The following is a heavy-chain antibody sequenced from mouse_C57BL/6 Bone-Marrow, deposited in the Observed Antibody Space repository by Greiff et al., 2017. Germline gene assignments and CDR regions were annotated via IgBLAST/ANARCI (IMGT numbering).Heavy chain of an antibody. J-gene: IGHJ3*01. D-gene: IGHD1-1*01. CDR2: IYPGNGNT. Sequence: VQLQQSGAELVRPGASVKLSCKASGYTFTDYYINWVKQRPGQGLEWIARIYPGNGNTYYNEKFKGKARLTAEKSSSTAYMQLSSLTFEDSAVYFCARNYGSRSSFAYWGQGTLVTVSA. CDR1: GYTFTDYY. V-gene: IGHV1-76*01. CDR3: ARNYGSRSSFAY.